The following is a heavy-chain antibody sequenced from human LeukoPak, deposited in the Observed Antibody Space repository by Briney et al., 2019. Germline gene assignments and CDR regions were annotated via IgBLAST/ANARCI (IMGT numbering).Heavy chain of an antibody. J-gene: IGHJ4*02. CDR1: GFTFSDYA. CDR2: ISRSGDTI. D-gene: IGHD1-7*01. V-gene: IGHV3-11*01. Sequence: GGSLRLSCAASGFTFSDYAMSWIRQAPGQGLEWVSYISRSGDTIDYAGSVKGRFSISRDNAKNSLYLQMNSLGAEDTAVYYCAGYHWNSGVVYWGQGTLVTVSS. CDR3: AGYHWNSGVVY.